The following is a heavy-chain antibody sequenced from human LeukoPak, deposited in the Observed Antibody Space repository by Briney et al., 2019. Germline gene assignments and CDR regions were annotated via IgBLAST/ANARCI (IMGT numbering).Heavy chain of an antibody. V-gene: IGHV1-46*01. D-gene: IGHD6-19*01. J-gene: IGHJ4*02. Sequence: ASVKVSCKASGYTFTSYYMHWVRQAPGQGLEWMGIINPSGGSTSYAQKFQGRVTMTRDTSISTAYMELSRLRSDDTAVYYCARARGYSSGWHGIWGQGTLVTVSS. CDR2: INPSGGST. CDR1: GYTFTSYY. CDR3: ARARGYSSGWHGI.